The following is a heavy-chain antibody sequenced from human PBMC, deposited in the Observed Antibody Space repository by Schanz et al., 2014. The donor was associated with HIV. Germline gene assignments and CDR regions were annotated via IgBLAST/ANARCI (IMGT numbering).Heavy chain of an antibody. J-gene: IGHJ6*02. CDR1: GFSFDTFG. CDR2: ISYDGTNK. V-gene: IGHV3-30*18. CDR3: AKDRNHYDSRYRGKGNYYYYYGMDV. D-gene: IGHD3-22*01. Sequence: QVQLVESGGGVVQPGRSLRLSCAGSGFSFDTFGIHWVRQAPGKGLEWVAVISYDGTNKKFADSVKGRFTISRDNSKNTLYLQMKSLRPEDTAVYDCAKDRNHYDSRYRGKGNYYYYYGMDVWGQGTTVTVSS.